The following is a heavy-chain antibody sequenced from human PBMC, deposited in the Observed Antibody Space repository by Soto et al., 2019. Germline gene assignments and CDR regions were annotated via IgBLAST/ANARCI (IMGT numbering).Heavy chain of an antibody. CDR2: ISGSGGST. CDR3: ARRGSGSYYDY. CDR1: GFTFSSYA. D-gene: IGHD1-26*01. J-gene: IGHJ4*02. V-gene: IGHV3-23*01. Sequence: EVQLLESGGGLVQPGGSLRLSCAASGFTFSSYAMRWVRQAPVKGLEWVSAISGSGGSTYYADSVKGRFTISRDNSKNTLYLQMNSRRAEDAAVYYCARRGSGSYYDYWGQGTVVTVSS.